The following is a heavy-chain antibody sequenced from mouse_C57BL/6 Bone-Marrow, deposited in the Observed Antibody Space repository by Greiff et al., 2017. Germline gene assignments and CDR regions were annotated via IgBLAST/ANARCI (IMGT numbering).Heavy chain of an antibody. CDR3: ARDGYDYYTGGYYFDY. CDR1: GYSFTGYY. D-gene: IGHD2-4*01. V-gene: IGHV1-43*01. J-gene: IGHJ2*01. CDR2: INPSTGGT. Sequence: VQLQQSGPELVKPGASVKISCKASGYSFTGYYMHWVKQSSEKSLEWIGEINPSTGGTSYNQKFKGKATLTVDKSSSTAYMQLKSLTSEDSAVYYCARDGYDYYTGGYYFDYWGQGTTLTVSS.